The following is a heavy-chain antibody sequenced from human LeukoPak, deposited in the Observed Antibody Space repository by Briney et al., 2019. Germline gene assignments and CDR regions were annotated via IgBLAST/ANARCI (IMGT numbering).Heavy chain of an antibody. V-gene: IGHV3-21*01. J-gene: IGHJ4*02. Sequence: GGSLRLSCAASGFTFDDYAMHWVRQAPGKGLEWVSSISGSSAYIYYADSVKGRFTISRDNAKNSLYLQMNSLRAEDTAVYYCARGSEWSSGVSDYWGQGTLVTVSS. CDR3: ARGSEWSSGVSDY. D-gene: IGHD3-3*01. CDR2: ISGSSAYI. CDR1: GFTFDDYA.